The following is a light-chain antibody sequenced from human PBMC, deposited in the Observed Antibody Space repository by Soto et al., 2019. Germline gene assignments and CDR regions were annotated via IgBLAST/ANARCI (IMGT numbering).Light chain of an antibody. Sequence: ETVMTQTPATLSVSPGDRATLSCRASQSISTNLAWYQQKPGQAPRILIYDASARATGIPARFSGSGSGTKFTLTISSLLSEDFAVYSCQQYNNWPLTFGGGTKVEIK. J-gene: IGKJ4*01. CDR3: QQYNNWPLT. V-gene: IGKV3D-15*01. CDR1: QSISTN. CDR2: DAS.